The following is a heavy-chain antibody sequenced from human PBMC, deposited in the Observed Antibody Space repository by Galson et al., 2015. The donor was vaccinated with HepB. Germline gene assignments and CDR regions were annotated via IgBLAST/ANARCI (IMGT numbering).Heavy chain of an antibody. CDR3: ARLNDYGGNPYYFDY. D-gene: IGHD4-23*01. V-gene: IGHV4-59*01. Sequence: ETLSLTCTVSGGSISSYYWSWIRQPPGKGLEWIGYIYYSGSTNYNPSLESRVTISVDTSKNQFSLKLSSVTAADTAVYYCARLNDYGGNPYYFDYWGQGTLVTVSS. CDR2: IYYSGST. J-gene: IGHJ4*02. CDR1: GGSISSYY.